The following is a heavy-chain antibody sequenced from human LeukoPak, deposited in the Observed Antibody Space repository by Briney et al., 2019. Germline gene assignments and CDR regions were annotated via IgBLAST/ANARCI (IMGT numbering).Heavy chain of an antibody. CDR3: NAGDVFDYGIGSPLDA. Sequence: GGSLRLSCAASGFTFKNAWMSWVRQAPGKGLEWVGRIDSTPDGGTVEYAAPVEGRFTISRDDSKDTVYLQMNSLKADDTAVYYCNAGDVFDYGIGSPLDAWGQGTLVTVSS. D-gene: IGHD4-17*01. V-gene: IGHV3-15*04. CDR1: GFTFKNAW. CDR2: IDSTPDGGTV. J-gene: IGHJ5*02.